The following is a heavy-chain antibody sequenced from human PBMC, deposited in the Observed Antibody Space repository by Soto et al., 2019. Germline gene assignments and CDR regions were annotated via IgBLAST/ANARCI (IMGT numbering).Heavy chain of an antibody. V-gene: IGHV4-59*01. Sequence: SETLSLTCTVSGGSISSYYWSWIRQPPGKGLEWIGYIYYSGSTNYNPSLKSRVTISVDTSKNQFSLKVSSVTAADTAVYYCARDSGRMYYDSWSGYDYGMDVWGQGTTVTVSS. D-gene: IGHD3-3*01. CDR2: IYYSGST. CDR1: GGSISSYY. J-gene: IGHJ6*02. CDR3: ARDSGRMYYDSWSGYDYGMDV.